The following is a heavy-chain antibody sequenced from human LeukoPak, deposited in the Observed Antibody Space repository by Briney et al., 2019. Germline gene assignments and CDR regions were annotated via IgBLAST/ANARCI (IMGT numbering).Heavy chain of an antibody. V-gene: IGHV4-59*07. D-gene: IGHD3-22*01. Sequence: SDTLSLTHPVSGGSLNPYYWNWMRQPPGKAREWIGYISYNGATNYDPSLQSRVTISLDTTNHQFSLILISVAAADTAVDYCGRGGPGSGWHYYLDYWGQGTLVTVSS. CDR3: GRGGPGSGWHYYLDY. CDR2: ISYNGAT. J-gene: IGHJ4*02. CDR1: GGSLNPYY.